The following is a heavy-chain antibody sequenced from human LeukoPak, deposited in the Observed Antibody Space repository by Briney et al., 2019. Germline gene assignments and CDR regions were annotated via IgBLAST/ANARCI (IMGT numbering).Heavy chain of an antibody. Sequence: GGSLRLSCAASGFTFDDYGMSWVRQAPGKGLEWVSGINWSGGSTGYADSVKGRFTISRDNAKNSLYLQMNSLRAEDTAIYYCTRGGDELELRSGFEYWGQGTLVTVSS. CDR1: GFTFDDYG. V-gene: IGHV3-20*04. J-gene: IGHJ4*02. CDR3: TRGGDELELRSGFEY. D-gene: IGHD1-7*01. CDR2: INWSGGST.